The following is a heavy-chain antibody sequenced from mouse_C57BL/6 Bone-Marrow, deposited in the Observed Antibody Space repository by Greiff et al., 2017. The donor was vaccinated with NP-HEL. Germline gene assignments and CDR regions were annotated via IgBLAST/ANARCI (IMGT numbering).Heavy chain of an antibody. Sequence: EVQVVESGGGLVKPGGSLKLSCAASGFTFSSYAMSWVRQTPEKRLEWVATISAGGSYTYYPDNVKGRFTISRDNAKNNLYLQMSHLKSEDTAMYYCAREDDYYAMDDWGQGTSVTVSS. J-gene: IGHJ4*01. V-gene: IGHV5-4*01. CDR3: AREDDYYAMDD. CDR2: ISAGGSYT. CDR1: GFTFSSYA.